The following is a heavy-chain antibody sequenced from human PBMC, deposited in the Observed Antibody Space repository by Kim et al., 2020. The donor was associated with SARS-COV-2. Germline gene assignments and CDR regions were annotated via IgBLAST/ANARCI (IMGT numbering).Heavy chain of an antibody. CDR2: INHSGST. Sequence: SETLSLTCAVYGGSFSGYYWSWIRQPPGKGLEWIGEINHSGSTNYNPSLKSRVTISVDTSKNQFSLKLSSVTAADTAVYYCARGTLWLRQPFDYWGQGTLVTVSS. J-gene: IGHJ4*02. CDR1: GGSFSGYY. D-gene: IGHD5-12*01. V-gene: IGHV4-34*01. CDR3: ARGTLWLRQPFDY.